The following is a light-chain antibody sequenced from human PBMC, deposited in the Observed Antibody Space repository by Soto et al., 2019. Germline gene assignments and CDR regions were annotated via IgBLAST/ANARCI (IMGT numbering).Light chain of an antibody. CDR3: GTWDSSLSVLYV. J-gene: IGLJ1*01. V-gene: IGLV1-51*02. CDR1: SSKFGNNY. Sequence: QSVLAQPPSGSAGPGQKVTISCSGSSSKFGNNYVSWYQQLPGTAPKLLIYENNKRPSGIPDRFSGSKSGTSATLGITGLQTGDXADYYCGTWDSSLSVLYVFGTGTKVTVL. CDR2: ENN.